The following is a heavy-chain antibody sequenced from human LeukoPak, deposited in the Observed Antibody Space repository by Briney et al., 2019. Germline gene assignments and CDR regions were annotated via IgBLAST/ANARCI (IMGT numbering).Heavy chain of an antibody. D-gene: IGHD5-12*01. CDR3: ARRSFSYQVATIGHDY. CDR1: GGSFSGYY. V-gene: IGHV4-34*01. Sequence: SETLSLTCAVYGGSFSGYYWSWIRQPPGKGLEWIGGINHSGSTNYNPSLKSRVTISVDTSKNQFSLKLSSVTAADTAVYYCARRSFSYQVATIGHDYWGQGTLVTVSS. CDR2: INHSGST. J-gene: IGHJ4*02.